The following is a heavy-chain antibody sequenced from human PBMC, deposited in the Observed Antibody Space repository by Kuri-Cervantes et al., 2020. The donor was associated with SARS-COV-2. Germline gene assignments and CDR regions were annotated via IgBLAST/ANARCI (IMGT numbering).Heavy chain of an antibody. CDR2: IYYSGTT. V-gene: IGHV4-59*01. CDR1: GGSISSYY. D-gene: IGHD3-3*02. Sequence: SETLSLTCTVSGGSISSYYWSWIRQPPGKGLEWIGYIYYSGTTSYNPSLKSRVTISVDTSKNQFSLKLSSVTAADTAIYFCARHPNSMSGFDPWGQGTPVTVSS. CDR3: ARHPNSMSGFDP. J-gene: IGHJ5*02.